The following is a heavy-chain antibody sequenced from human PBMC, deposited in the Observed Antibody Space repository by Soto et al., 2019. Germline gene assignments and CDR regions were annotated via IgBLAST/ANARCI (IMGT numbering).Heavy chain of an antibody. D-gene: IGHD6-13*01. CDR3: ARDLGQQLVRWHWFDP. Sequence: GGSLRLCCAASGFTFSSYWMSWVRQAPGKGLEWVANIKQDGSEKYYVDSVKGRFTISRDNAKNSLYLQMNSLRAEDTAVYYCARDLGQQLVRWHWFDPWGQGTLVTVSS. CDR2: IKQDGSEK. J-gene: IGHJ5*02. CDR1: GFTFSSYW. V-gene: IGHV3-7*01.